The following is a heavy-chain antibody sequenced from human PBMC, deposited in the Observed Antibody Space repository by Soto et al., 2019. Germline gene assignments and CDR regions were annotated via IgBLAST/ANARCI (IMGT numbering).Heavy chain of an antibody. Sequence: GSLRLSCAASGFPFSSYTMSWVRQAPGKGLEWVSAITGSGGSTSYAVSVKGRFTFSRDNSRNTLYLQMNSLRAEDTALYYCAKGTHCGGDCYSHFDYWGQGTLVTVSS. CDR2: ITGSGGST. CDR3: AKGTHCGGDCYSHFDY. D-gene: IGHD2-21*02. J-gene: IGHJ4*02. V-gene: IGHV3-23*01. CDR1: GFPFSSYT.